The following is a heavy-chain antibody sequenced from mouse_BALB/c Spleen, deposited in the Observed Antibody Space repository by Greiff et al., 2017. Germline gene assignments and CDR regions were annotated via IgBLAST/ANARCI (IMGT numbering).Heavy chain of an antibody. J-gene: IGHJ4*01. Sequence: EVQLVESGGGLVKPGGSLKLSCAASGFTFSSYAMSWVRQSPEKRLEWVAEISSGGSYTYYPDTVTGRFTISRDNAKNTLYLEMSSLRSEDTAMYYCAREGYDYESHYYAMDYWGQGTSVTVSS. D-gene: IGHD2-4*01. CDR1: GFTFSSYA. CDR2: ISSGGSYT. V-gene: IGHV5-9-4*01. CDR3: AREGYDYESHYYAMDY.